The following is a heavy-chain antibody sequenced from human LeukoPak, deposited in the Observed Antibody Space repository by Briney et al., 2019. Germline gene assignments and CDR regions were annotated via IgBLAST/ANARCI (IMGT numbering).Heavy chain of an antibody. V-gene: IGHV3-23*01. D-gene: IGHD2-21*01. J-gene: IGHJ4*02. Sequence: GGSLRLSCAAFGFPLSSYAMSWVRQAPGEGLEWVSATSSSDAGTYHADSVRGRFTISRDNSKNTLYLQMNSLRVEDAAVYYCARAPVTSCRGAYCYPFDYWGQGTLVTVSS. CDR2: TSSSDAGT. CDR3: ARAPVTSCRGAYCYPFDY. CDR1: GFPLSSYA.